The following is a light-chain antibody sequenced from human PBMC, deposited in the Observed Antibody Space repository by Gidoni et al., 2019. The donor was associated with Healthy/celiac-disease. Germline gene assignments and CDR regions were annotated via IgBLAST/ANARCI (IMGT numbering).Light chain of an antibody. Sequence: DMVMTQSPPSLPVTPGEPASISCRSSQSLLHSNGYNYLDWYLPKPGQSPQLLIYLGSNRASGVPDRFSGSGSGTDFTLKISSVEAEDVGVYYCMQALQTPYTFGQGTKLEIK. CDR3: MQALQTPYT. J-gene: IGKJ2*01. CDR1: QSLLHSNGYNY. V-gene: IGKV2-28*01. CDR2: LGS.